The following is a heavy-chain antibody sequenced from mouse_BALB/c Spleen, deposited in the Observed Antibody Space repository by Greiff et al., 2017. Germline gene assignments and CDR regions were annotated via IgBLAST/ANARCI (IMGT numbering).Heavy chain of an antibody. Sequence: QFQLQQPGAELVRPGASVKLSCKASGYTFTSYWINWVKQRPGQGLEWIGNIYPSDSYTNYNQKFKDKATLTVDKSSSTAYMQLSSPTSEDSAVYYCTTAYYGNYVYYWGQGTTLTVSS. J-gene: IGHJ2*01. CDR1: GYTFTSYW. CDR2: IYPSDSYT. D-gene: IGHD2-10*01. CDR3: TTAYYGNYVYY. V-gene: IGHV1-69*02.